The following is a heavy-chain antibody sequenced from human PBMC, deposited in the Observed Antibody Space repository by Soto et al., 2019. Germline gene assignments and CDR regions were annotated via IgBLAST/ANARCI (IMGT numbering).Heavy chain of an antibody. CDR1: GGSFSGYY. CDR2: INHSGST. D-gene: IGHD2-21*02. Sequence: SETLSLTCVVYGGSFSGYYWSWIRQPPGKGLEWIGEINHSGSTNYNPSLKSRVTISVDRSKNQFSLKLSSVTAADTAVYYCATAPGPYWGQGTLVTVSS. V-gene: IGHV4-34*01. CDR3: ATAPGPY. J-gene: IGHJ4*02.